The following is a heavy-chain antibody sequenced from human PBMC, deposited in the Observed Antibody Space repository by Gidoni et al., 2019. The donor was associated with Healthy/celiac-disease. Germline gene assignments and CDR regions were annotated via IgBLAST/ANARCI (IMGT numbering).Heavy chain of an antibody. J-gene: IGHJ4*02. CDR2: INHSGST. CDR1: GGSFSGYY. D-gene: IGHD3-16*02. CDR3: ARGLTFGGVIVTFDY. Sequence: QVQLQQSGAGLLKPSETLSLTCAVSGGSFSGYYWSWIRQPPGKGLEWIGEINHSGSTNYNPSLKSRVTISVDTSKNQFSLKLSSVTAADTAVYYCARGLTFGGVIVTFDYWGQGTLVTVSS. V-gene: IGHV4-34*01.